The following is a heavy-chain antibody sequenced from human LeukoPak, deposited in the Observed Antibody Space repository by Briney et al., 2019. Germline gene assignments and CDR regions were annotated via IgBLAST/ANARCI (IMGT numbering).Heavy chain of an antibody. Sequence: GGSLRLSCAASGFTFSSYAMHWVRQAPGKGLEWVAVISYDGSNKYYADSVKGRFTISRDNSKNTLYLQMNSLRAEDTALYYCAKDISSGVRGVIVSWGQGTLVTVSS. J-gene: IGHJ5*02. V-gene: IGHV3-30-3*01. CDR2: ISYDGSNK. D-gene: IGHD3-10*01. CDR1: GFTFSSYA. CDR3: AKDISSGVRGVIVS.